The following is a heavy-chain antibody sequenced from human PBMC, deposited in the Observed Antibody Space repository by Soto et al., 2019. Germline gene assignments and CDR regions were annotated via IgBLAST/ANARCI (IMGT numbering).Heavy chain of an antibody. CDR2: ISTYNGNT. J-gene: IGHJ6*03. CDR3: ARTTVTAPYSYMAV. Sequence: QVQLVQSGAEVKQPGASVKVSCKASGYTFTNYGFTWVRQAPGQGLEWLGWISTYNGNTKYAQKVQGRLTMTTDTSPRQANRERTTLEPTDTALYSWARTTVTAPYSYMAVWGKGPRSPSP. CDR1: GYTFTNYG. D-gene: IGHD4-17*01. V-gene: IGHV1-18*01.